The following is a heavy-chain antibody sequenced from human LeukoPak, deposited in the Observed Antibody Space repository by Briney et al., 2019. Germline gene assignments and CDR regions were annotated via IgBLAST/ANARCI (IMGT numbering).Heavy chain of an antibody. V-gene: IGHV4-39*01. J-gene: IGHJ4*02. D-gene: IGHD1-26*01. CDR2: IYYSGST. CDR1: GGSISSSSYY. Sequence: SETLPLTCTVSGGSISSSSYYWGWIRQPPGKGLEGIGTIYYSGSTYYNPSLKSRVTISVDTSKNQFSLKLSSVTAADTAVYYCARQGSGNYLSPVNYWGQGTLVTVSS. CDR3: ARQGSGNYLSPVNY.